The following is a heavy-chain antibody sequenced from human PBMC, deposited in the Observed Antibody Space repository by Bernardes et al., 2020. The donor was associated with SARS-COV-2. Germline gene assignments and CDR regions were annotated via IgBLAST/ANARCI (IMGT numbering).Heavy chain of an antibody. CDR2: ISSGSTTI. D-gene: IGHD1-26*01. Sequence: GGSLRLSCVASGFTFSAYNMNWVRQAPGKGLEWISYISSGSTTIQYAASVRGRFTISRDNAKNSLYLQMNSLGAEDTALYYCTRDQYSGSHWDWYFDVWGRGTPVTVSS. J-gene: IGHJ2*01. V-gene: IGHV3-48*01. CDR1: GFTFSAYN. CDR3: TRDQYSGSHWDWYFDV.